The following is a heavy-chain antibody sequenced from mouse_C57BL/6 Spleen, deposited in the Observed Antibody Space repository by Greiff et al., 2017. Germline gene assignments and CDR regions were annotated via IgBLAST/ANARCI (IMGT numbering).Heavy chain of an antibody. Sequence: EVQVVESGGGLVQPGGSLSLSCAASGFTFTDYYMSWVRQPPGKALEWLGFIRNKANGYTTEYSASVKGRFTISRDNSQSILYLQMNALRAEDSATYDCARYEGAGYWYFDVWGTGTTVTVSS. CDR2: IRNKANGYTT. CDR1: GFTFTDYY. CDR3: ARYEGAGYWYFDV. V-gene: IGHV7-3*01. D-gene: IGHD3-3*01. J-gene: IGHJ1*03.